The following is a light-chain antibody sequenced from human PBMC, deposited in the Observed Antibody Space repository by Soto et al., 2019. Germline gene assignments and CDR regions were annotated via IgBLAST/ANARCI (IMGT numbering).Light chain of an antibody. V-gene: IGKV3-20*01. CDR3: QQCVSPIT. CDR1: QSVSSTY. J-gene: IGKJ5*01. Sequence: IVLTQSPGTLSLSPWESATLSCRASQSVSSTYLAWYQQKPGQTPRLLIYGTSSRATGIPDRFSGSGSGTDFTLTISRLEPEDFAVYYCQQCVSPITFGQGTRLEIK. CDR2: GTS.